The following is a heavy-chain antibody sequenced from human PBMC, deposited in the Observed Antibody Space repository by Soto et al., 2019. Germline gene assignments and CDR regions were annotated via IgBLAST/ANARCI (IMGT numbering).Heavy chain of an antibody. Sequence: SVLVSSKASAGTFSSYTISWVRQAPGQGLEWMGRIIPILGIANYAQKFQGRVTITADKSTSTAYMELSSLRSEDTAVYYCARDPEPIVVVPAAMLRSHWFDPWGQGTLVTVSS. V-gene: IGHV1-69*04. J-gene: IGHJ5*02. D-gene: IGHD2-2*01. CDR3: ARDPEPIVVVPAAMLRSHWFDP. CDR1: AGTFSSYT. CDR2: IIPILGIA.